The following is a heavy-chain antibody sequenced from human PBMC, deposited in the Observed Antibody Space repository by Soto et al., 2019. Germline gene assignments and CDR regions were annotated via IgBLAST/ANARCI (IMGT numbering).Heavy chain of an antibody. J-gene: IGHJ6*02. CDR2: ISDDGSDT. V-gene: IGHV3-30*18. CDR1: GFTFRPRG. D-gene: IGHD2-2*01. CDR3: AKGHYSTSISCSIPLPTLRSYNTRWYEDYYYYGPDX. Sequence: WGSLRLSCAASGFTFRPRGMHWVRQTPGKGLEWVGSISDDGSDTYYAYSVRVRFTISIDNAKKSLYLQMHSLSAEDTAVYYCAKGHYSTSISCSIPLPTLRSYNTRWYEDYYYYGPDXSGQGTIVTVS.